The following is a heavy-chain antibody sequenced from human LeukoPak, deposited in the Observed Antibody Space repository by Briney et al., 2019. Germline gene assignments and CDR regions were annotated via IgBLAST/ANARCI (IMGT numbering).Heavy chain of an antibody. D-gene: IGHD6-13*01. CDR3: ARGTGGRFRIAAAGMDFNFDY. V-gene: IGHV4-61*02. CDR1: GGPISSGSYY. Sequence: PSETLSLTCTVSGGPISSGSYYWSWIRQPAGKGLEWIGRIYTSGSTNYNPSLKSRVTISVDTSKNQFSLKLSSVTAADTAVYYCARGTGGRFRIAAAGMDFNFDYWGQGTLVTVSS. CDR2: IYTSGST. J-gene: IGHJ4*02.